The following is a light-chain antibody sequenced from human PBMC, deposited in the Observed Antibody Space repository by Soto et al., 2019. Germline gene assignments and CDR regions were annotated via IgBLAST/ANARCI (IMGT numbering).Light chain of an antibody. V-gene: IGLV2-11*01. CDR3: GSYAGSYNSV. Sequence: QSALTQPRSVSGSPGQSVTISCTGTSSDVGTYNYVSWYQQHPGKAPKLMIYDVSQRPSGVPDRFSGSKSGNTASLTISGLQAEDESDYYCGSYAGSYNSVFGGGTKLTV. CDR1: SSDVGTYNY. CDR2: DVS. J-gene: IGLJ2*01.